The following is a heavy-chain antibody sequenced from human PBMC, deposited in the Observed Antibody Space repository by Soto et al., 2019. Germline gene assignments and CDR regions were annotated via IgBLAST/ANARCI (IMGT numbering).Heavy chain of an antibody. V-gene: IGHV4-59*01. J-gene: IGHJ5*02. CDR1: GDSISSYY. CDR2: IYYSGST. Sequence: ETLSLTCTGSGDSISSYYWSWIRQPPGKGLEWIGYIYYSGSTNYNPSLKSRVTISVDTPKNQFSLKLTSVTAADTAVYYCARGVATIGPWGQGTLVTVSS. CDR3: ARGVATIGP. D-gene: IGHD5-12*01.